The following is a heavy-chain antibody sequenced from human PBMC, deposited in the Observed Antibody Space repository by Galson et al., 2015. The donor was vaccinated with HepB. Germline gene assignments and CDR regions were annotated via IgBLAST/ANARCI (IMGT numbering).Heavy chain of an antibody. Sequence: SETLSLTCAVSGGSISSNNWWGWVRQPPGMGLEWIGDVYHSGSTTYNPSLKSRVTISVDKSKDQFSLKLSSVTAADTAVYYCARDWGAIASPGRILWGQETLVTVSS. CDR1: GGSISSNNW. CDR3: ARDWGAIASPGRIL. CDR2: VYHSGST. D-gene: IGHD3-16*01. V-gene: IGHV4-4*02. J-gene: IGHJ4*02.